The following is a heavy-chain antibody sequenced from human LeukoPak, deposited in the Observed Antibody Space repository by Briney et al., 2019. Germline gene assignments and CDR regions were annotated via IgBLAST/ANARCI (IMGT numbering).Heavy chain of an antibody. Sequence: APVKVSCKASGYTFTSYDINWVRQATGQGLEWMGWMNPNSGNTGYAQKFQGRVTMTRNTSISTVYMELSSLRSDDTAVYYCAREDYYYDSSGPGWFDPWGQGTLVTVSS. CDR1: GYTFTSYD. D-gene: IGHD3-22*01. V-gene: IGHV1-8*01. CDR3: AREDYYYDSSGPGWFDP. CDR2: MNPNSGNT. J-gene: IGHJ5*02.